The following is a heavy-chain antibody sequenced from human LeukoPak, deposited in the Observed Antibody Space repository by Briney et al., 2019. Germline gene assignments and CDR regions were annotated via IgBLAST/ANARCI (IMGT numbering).Heavy chain of an antibody. Sequence: GASVKVSCKASVGTFSSYAISWVRQAPGQGLEWMGRIIPILGIANYAQKFQGRVTITADKTTSTAYMELSSLRSEDTAVYYCARGMYDSSGYYALGYWGQGTLVTVSS. CDR1: VGTFSSYA. J-gene: IGHJ4*02. D-gene: IGHD3-22*01. CDR2: IIPILGIA. V-gene: IGHV1-69*04. CDR3: ARGMYDSSGYYALGY.